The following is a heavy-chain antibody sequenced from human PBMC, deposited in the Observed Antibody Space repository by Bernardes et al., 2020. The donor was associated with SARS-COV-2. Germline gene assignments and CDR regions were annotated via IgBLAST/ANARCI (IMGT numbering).Heavy chain of an antibody. D-gene: IGHD1-26*01. CDR1: GFTFTNYG. CDR2: ISAYSGNT. V-gene: IGHV1-18*04. CDR3: ARDIQTPDGILGGTYSVPLPLDY. Sequence: ASVKVSCKTSGFTFTNYGFSWVRQAPGQGLEWMGWISAYSGNTNYAQMFRDRVSMTTDTSTATAYLEVRRLRSDDTAIYYCARDIQTPDGILGGTYSVPLPLDYWGQGTLVTVSS. J-gene: IGHJ4*02.